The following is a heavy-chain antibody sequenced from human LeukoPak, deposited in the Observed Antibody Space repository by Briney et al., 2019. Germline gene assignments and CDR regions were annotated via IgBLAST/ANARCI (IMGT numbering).Heavy chain of an antibody. Sequence: SVKVSCKASGGTFSSYAISWVRQAPGQGLEWTGGIIPIFGTANYAQKFQGRVTITTDESTSTAYMELSSLRSEDTAVYYCATHCGGDCDEVTYFDYWGQGTLVTVSS. CDR2: IIPIFGTA. J-gene: IGHJ4*02. CDR3: ATHCGGDCDEVTYFDY. CDR1: GGTFSSYA. D-gene: IGHD2-21*02. V-gene: IGHV1-69*05.